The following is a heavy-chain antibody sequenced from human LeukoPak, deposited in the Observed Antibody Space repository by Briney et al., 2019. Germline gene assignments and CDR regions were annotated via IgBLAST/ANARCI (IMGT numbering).Heavy chain of an antibody. J-gene: IGHJ4*02. CDR1: GFTFSSYW. D-gene: IGHD1-26*01. V-gene: IGHV3-7*01. CDR2: IKQNGSEK. CDR3: SRDPSGSYSRFDY. Sequence: PGGSLRLSCAASGFTFSSYWMSWVRQAPGKGLEWVANIKQNGSEKYYVDSVKGRFTSSRDNAKNSLYLQMNSLRVEDTAVYYCSRDPSGSYSRFDYWGQGTLVTVSS.